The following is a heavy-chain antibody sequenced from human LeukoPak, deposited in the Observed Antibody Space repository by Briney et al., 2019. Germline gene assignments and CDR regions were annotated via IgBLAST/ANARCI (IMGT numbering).Heavy chain of an antibody. CDR2: ISHSGST. Sequence: PSETLSLTCTVSGGSITSGGNYWSWIRQHPGEGLEWIWYISHSGSTYYNPPLKSRVTISVDTSKNQFSLQLSSVTAADTAVYYCARYYCGSSSCPGVDYWGRGTLVTVSS. J-gene: IGHJ4*02. V-gene: IGHV4-31*03. CDR3: ARYYCGSSSCPGVDY. D-gene: IGHD2-2*01. CDR1: GGSITSGGNY.